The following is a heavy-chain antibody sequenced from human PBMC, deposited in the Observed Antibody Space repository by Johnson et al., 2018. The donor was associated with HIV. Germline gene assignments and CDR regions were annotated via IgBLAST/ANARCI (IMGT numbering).Heavy chain of an antibody. CDR3: ARDGTSRGGAFDI. CDR2: ISYDGSNK. D-gene: IGHD6-13*01. J-gene: IGHJ3*02. CDR1: GFTFNSYA. Sequence: QVQLVESGGGVVQPGRSLRLFCAASGFTFNSYAMHWVRQAPGKGLEWVAVISYDGSNKYYADSVKGRFTISRDNSKNTLYLQMNSLRAEDTAVYYCARDGTSRGGAFDIWGQGTMVTVSS. V-gene: IGHV3-30-3*01.